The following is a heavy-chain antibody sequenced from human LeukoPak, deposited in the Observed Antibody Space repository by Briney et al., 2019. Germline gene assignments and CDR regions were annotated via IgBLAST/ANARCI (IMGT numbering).Heavy chain of an antibody. J-gene: IGHJ4*02. D-gene: IGHD2-15*01. V-gene: IGHV3-66*01. Sequence: QPGGSLRLSCAASGFTVSNNYMSWVRQAPGKGLEWVSVIYSGGTTYYADSVKGRFTISRDNSKNTLYLLMNSLRAEDTAVYYCARGGYCSGGNCYGYFDYWGQGTLVTVYS. CDR2: IYSGGTT. CDR3: ARGGYCSGGNCYGYFDY. CDR1: GFTVSNNY.